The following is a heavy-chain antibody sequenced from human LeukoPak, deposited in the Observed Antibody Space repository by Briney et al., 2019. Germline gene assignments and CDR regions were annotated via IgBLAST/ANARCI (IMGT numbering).Heavy chain of an antibody. CDR2: INAYNGNT. V-gene: IGHV1-18*01. CDR3: ARSDSSGRYGGYFYYYMDV. D-gene: IGHD6-19*01. CDR1: GYTFTGYG. J-gene: IGHJ6*03. Sequence: ASVKVSCKASGYTFTGYGISWVRQAPGQGLEWMGWINAYNGNTNYEQKVQGRVTTTTDTSTSTAYMELRSLTSDDTAMYYCARSDSSGRYGGYFYYYMDVWGKGTTVTVSS.